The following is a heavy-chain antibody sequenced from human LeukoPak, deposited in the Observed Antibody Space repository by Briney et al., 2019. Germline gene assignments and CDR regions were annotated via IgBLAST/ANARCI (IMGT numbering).Heavy chain of an antibody. Sequence: PGGSLRLSCAASGFTFSSYAMSWVRQAPGKGLEWVSAISGSGGSTYYADSVKGRFTISRDNSKNTLYLQMNSLRAEDTAVYYCARVPGGCGGDCYYFDYWGQGTLVTVSS. V-gene: IGHV3-23*01. D-gene: IGHD2-21*02. CDR3: ARVPGGCGGDCYYFDY. CDR2: ISGSGGST. J-gene: IGHJ4*02. CDR1: GFTFSSYA.